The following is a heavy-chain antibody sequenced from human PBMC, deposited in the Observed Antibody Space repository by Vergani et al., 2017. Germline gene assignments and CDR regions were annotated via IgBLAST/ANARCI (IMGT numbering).Heavy chain of an antibody. J-gene: IGHJ2*01. D-gene: IGHD3-3*01. CDR2: ISWNSGSI. Sequence: EVQLVESGGGLVQPGRSLRLSCAASGFTFDDYAMHWVRQAPGKGLECVSGISWNSGSIGYADSVKGRFTISRDNAKNSLYLQMNSLRAEDTALYYCAKDHYDFWSGYPNLSPFDLWGRGTLVTVSS. CDR1: GFTFDDYA. V-gene: IGHV3-9*01. CDR3: AKDHYDFWSGYPNLSPFDL.